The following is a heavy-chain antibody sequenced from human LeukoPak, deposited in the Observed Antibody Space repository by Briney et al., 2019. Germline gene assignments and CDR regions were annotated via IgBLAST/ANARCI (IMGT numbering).Heavy chain of an antibody. CDR3: ARVLYYDTKGYPALQH. V-gene: IGHV1-18*01. J-gene: IGHJ4*02. Sequence: ASVKVSSKPSGYTFTHYGLTWVRQAPGQGLEWMGWISAYNGNTNYARKVQDRITMTTDTSTSTAYMELRSLGSDDTAVYRCARVLYYDTKGYPALQHWGQGPLVTVSS. CDR2: ISAYNGNT. D-gene: IGHD3-16*01. CDR1: GYTFTHYG.